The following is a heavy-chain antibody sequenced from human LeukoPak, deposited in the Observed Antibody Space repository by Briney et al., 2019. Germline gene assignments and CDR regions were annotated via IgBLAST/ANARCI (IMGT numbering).Heavy chain of an antibody. D-gene: IGHD3-3*01. V-gene: IGHV1-2*02. CDR3: ARTAFRFGDYFYYMDV. CDR2: MNPNSGDT. Sequence: GASVKVSCKASGYTFTGYYMHWVRQAPGQGLEWMGWMNPNSGDTNYAQKFQGRVTVTRDTSISTAYMELSGLTSDDTAVYYCARTAFRFGDYFYYMDVWGKGTTVTVSS. J-gene: IGHJ6*03. CDR1: GYTFTGYY.